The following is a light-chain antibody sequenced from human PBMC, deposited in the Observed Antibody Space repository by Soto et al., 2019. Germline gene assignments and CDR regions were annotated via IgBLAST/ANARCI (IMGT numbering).Light chain of an antibody. V-gene: IGKV3-15*01. CDR1: QSVYSM. CDR3: QQYYKWPLT. J-gene: IGKJ4*01. CDR2: DAS. Sequence: IVVTQSPATLSVSTGERATLSCRASQSVYSMLAWYQQKPGQAPRLLIYDASTRATGIPASFSGSGSGTEFTLTISSLQSQDFAVYYCQQYYKWPLTFGGGTKVDIK.